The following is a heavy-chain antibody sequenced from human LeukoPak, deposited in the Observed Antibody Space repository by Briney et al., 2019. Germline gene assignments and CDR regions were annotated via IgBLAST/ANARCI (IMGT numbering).Heavy chain of an antibody. V-gene: IGHV7-4-1*02. CDR2: INTNTGNP. Sequence: ASVKVSCKASGYTFTSYAMNWVRQAPGQGLEWMGWINTNTGNPTYAQGFTGRFVFSLDTSVSTAYLQISSLKAEDTAVYYCAMFFQGYFSRTSWLPPINWFQPWGQGNLGTVSP. CDR1: GYTFTSYA. J-gene: IGHJ5*02. D-gene: IGHD2-2*01. CDR3: AMFFQGYFSRTSWLPPINWFQP.